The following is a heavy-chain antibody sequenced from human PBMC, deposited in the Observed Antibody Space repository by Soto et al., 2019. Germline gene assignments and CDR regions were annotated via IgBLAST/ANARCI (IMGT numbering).Heavy chain of an antibody. CDR3: ARDAYCSGGSCYHYYYYGMDV. Sequence: QVQLVQSGAEVKKPGSSVKVSCKASGGTFSSYAISWVRQAPGQGLEWMGGIIPIFGTANYAQKFQGRVTITADESTSTAYKELSSLRSEDTAVYYCARDAYCSGGSCYHYYYYGMDVWGQGTTVTVSS. J-gene: IGHJ6*02. V-gene: IGHV1-69*01. D-gene: IGHD2-15*01. CDR1: GGTFSSYA. CDR2: IIPIFGTA.